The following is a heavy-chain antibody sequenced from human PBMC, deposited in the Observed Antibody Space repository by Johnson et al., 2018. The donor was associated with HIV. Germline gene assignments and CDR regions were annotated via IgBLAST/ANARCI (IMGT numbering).Heavy chain of an antibody. CDR2: IWYDGSNK. CDR3: ARGRGGDPIAFDI. CDR1: GFTVSTNY. Sequence: QMLLVESGGGLVQPGGSLRLSCASGFTVSTNYMSWVRQAPGKGLEWVAVIWYDGSNKYYADSVKGRFTISRDNSKNSLYLVMKSLRDEDTALYFCARGRGGDPIAFDIWGQGTMVTVSS. D-gene: IGHD3-16*01. V-gene: IGHV3-33*08. J-gene: IGHJ3*02.